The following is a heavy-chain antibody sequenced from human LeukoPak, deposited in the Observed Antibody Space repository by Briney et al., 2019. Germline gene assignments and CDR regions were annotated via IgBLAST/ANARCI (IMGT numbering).Heavy chain of an antibody. J-gene: IGHJ5*02. V-gene: IGHV4-59*08. D-gene: IGHD3-10*01. CDR3: AGNFYGSGNHNWFDP. Sequence: SETLSLTCTVSGGFISSYYWSWIRQPPGKGLEWIGYIYYSGSTNYNPSLKSRVTISVDTSKKQFSLKLSSVTAADTAVYYCAGNFYGSGNHNWFDPWGQGTLVTVSS. CDR2: IYYSGST. CDR1: GGFISSYY.